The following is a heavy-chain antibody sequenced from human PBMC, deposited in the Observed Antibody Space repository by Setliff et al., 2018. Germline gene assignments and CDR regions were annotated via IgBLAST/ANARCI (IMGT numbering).Heavy chain of an antibody. D-gene: IGHD2-15*01. CDR1: GGSISPYY. Sequence: PSETLSLTCSVSGGSISPYYWGWIRQSPKTGLEFIAHVRYTGRADYNPSLRSRASISIDTSKNQFSLKLTSVTAADTAVYYCATTTLGRYCSGGNCYFGYWGQGTLVTVSS. CDR3: ATTTLGRYCSGGNCYFGY. V-gene: IGHV4-59*12. CDR2: VRYTGRA. J-gene: IGHJ4*02.